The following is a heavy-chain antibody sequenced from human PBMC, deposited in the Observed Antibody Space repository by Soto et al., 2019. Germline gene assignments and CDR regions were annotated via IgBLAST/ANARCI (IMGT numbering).Heavy chain of an antibody. J-gene: IGHJ3*02. CDR1: GVSVSSGDYY. D-gene: IGHD3-9*01. Sequence: PSETLSLTCTVSGVSVSSGDYYWSWIRQPPGKGLEWIGYIYYTGRTYYNPSLKSRVIISVDTSKNQFSLKLSSVTAAEKAVYYCARAHYDILTGYPTHAFDIWGQGXMVTVSS. CDR2: IYYTGRT. V-gene: IGHV4-30-4*01. CDR3: ARAHYDILTGYPTHAFDI.